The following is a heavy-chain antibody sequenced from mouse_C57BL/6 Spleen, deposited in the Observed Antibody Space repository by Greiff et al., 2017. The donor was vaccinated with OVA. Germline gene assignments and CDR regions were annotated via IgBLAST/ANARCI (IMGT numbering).Heavy chain of an antibody. Sequence: EVKLVESGGGLVKPGGSLKLSCAASGFTFSSYAMSWVRQTPEKRLEWVATISDGGSYTYYPDNVKGRFTISRDNAKNNLYLQMSHLKSEDTAMYYCARGEEAGDYWGQGTTLTVSS. CDR3: ARGEEAGDY. J-gene: IGHJ2*01. CDR1: GFTFSSYA. V-gene: IGHV5-4*03. CDR2: ISDGGSYT.